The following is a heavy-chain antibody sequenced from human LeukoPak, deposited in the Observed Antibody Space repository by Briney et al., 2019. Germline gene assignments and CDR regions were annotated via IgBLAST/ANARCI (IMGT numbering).Heavy chain of an antibody. J-gene: IGHJ4*02. CDR2: IWYDGSNK. Sequence: GGSLRLSCAASGFTFSSYGMHWVRQAPGKGLEWVAVIWYDGSNKYYADSVKGRFTISRDNSKNTLYLQMNSLRAEDTAVYYCAKGSGSSCYSPCDYWGQGILVTVSS. CDR3: AKGSGSSCYSPCDY. V-gene: IGHV3-33*06. CDR1: GFTFSSYG. D-gene: IGHD2-15*01.